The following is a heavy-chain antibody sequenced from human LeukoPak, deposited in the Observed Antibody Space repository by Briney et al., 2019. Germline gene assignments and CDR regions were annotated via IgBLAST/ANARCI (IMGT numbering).Heavy chain of an antibody. CDR3: ARDQAYGMYYYYYMDV. V-gene: IGHV1-69*06. CDR2: IISIFGTA. D-gene: IGHD2-8*01. J-gene: IGHJ6*03. CDR1: GGTFSSYA. Sequence: SVKVSCKASGGTFSSYAISWVRQAPGQGLEWMGGIISIFGTANYAQRFQGRVTITADKSTSTAYMELSSLRSEDTAVYYCARDQAYGMYYYYYMDVWGKGTTVTVSS.